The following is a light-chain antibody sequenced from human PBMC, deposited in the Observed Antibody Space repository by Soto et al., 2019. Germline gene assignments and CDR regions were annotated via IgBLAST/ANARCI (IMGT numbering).Light chain of an antibody. CDR1: SSDIGGYNY. CDR3: SSYSGSNNFGV. Sequence: ALTQPPSASGSPGQSVTISCTGTSSDIGGYNYVSWYQQHPGKAPKLMIYEVTKRPSGVPDRFSGSKSGNTASLTVSGLQADDEADYYCSSYSGSNNFGVFGTGTKVTVL. CDR2: EVT. J-gene: IGLJ1*01. V-gene: IGLV2-8*01.